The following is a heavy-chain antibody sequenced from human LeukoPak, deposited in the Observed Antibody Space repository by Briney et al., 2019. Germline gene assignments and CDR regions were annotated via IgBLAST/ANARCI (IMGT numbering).Heavy chain of an antibody. Sequence: SETLSLTCAVYGGPFSGYYCSWIRQPPGKGLEWIGEINHSGSTNYNPSLKSRVTISVDTSKNQFSLKLSSVTAADTAVYYCARGKRAAPSYCSGGSCKHFDYWGQGTLVTVSS. CDR2: INHSGST. D-gene: IGHD2-15*01. CDR1: GGPFSGYY. J-gene: IGHJ4*02. CDR3: ARGKRAAPSYCSGGSCKHFDY. V-gene: IGHV4-34*01.